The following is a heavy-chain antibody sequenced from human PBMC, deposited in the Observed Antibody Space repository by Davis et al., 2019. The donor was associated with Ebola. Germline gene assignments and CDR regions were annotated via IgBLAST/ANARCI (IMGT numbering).Heavy chain of an antibody. CDR3: VRGGTLAGTILHY. Sequence: PGGSLRLSCAASGFTFSSYWVHWVRQAPGKGLEWVSHIGGRSDTIYYADSVKGRFTISRDNAKNSLYLQMNSLGGEDTAMYYCVRGGTLAGTILHYWGQGILVTVSS. D-gene: IGHD6-19*01. CDR2: IGGRSDTI. CDR1: GFTFSSYW. J-gene: IGHJ4*02. V-gene: IGHV3-48*01.